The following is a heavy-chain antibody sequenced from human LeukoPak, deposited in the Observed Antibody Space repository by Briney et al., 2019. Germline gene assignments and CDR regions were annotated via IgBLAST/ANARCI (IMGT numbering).Heavy chain of an antibody. CDR3: ARVLCHYDFWSVYYYYMDV. CDR2: IYCSGST. CDR1: GGSISSSSYY. D-gene: IGHD3-3*01. J-gene: IGHJ6*03. Sequence: PSETLSLTCTVSGGSISSSSYYWGWIRQPPGKGLEWIGSIYCSGSTYDNPSLKSRVTISVDTSKNQFSLKLSSVTAADTAVYYCARVLCHYDFWSVYYYYMDVWGKGTTVTVSS. V-gene: IGHV4-39*07.